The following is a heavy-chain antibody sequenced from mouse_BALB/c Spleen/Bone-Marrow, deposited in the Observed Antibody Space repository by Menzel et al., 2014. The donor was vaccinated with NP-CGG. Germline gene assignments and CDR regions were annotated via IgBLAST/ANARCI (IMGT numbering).Heavy chain of an antibody. D-gene: IGHD1-1*01. CDR3: ARSRYGSYYGY. J-gene: IGHJ2*01. Sequence: QVQLQQSGPELVKPGASVMISCKASNYTFTTYYIYWVKRRPGQGLEWIGWIYPGNVNTKYNEKFKAKATLTADKSSSTAYMQLSSLTSEDSAVYFSARSRYGSYYGYWGQGTPLTVSS. V-gene: IGHV1S56*01. CDR2: IYPGNVNT. CDR1: NYTFTTYY.